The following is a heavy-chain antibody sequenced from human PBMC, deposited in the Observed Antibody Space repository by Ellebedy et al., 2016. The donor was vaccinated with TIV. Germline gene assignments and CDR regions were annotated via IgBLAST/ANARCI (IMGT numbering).Heavy chain of an antibody. Sequence: GGSLRLSXKGSGYSFTSYWIGWVRQMPGKGLEWMGIIYPGDSDTRYSPSFQGQVTISADKSISTAYLQWSSLKASDTAMYYCARRWPDCTNGVCLGDYWGQGTLVTVSS. V-gene: IGHV5-51*01. CDR1: GYSFTSYW. J-gene: IGHJ4*02. CDR2: IYPGDSDT. D-gene: IGHD2-8*01. CDR3: ARRWPDCTNGVCLGDY.